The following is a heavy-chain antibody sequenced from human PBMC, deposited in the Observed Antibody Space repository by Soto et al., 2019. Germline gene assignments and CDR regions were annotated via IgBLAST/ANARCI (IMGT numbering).Heavy chain of an antibody. CDR3: AKDRAMIVVVDAFDI. Sequence: QPGGSLRLSCAASGFTFSSYGMHWVRQAPGKGLEWVAVISYDGSNKYYADSVKGRFTISRDNSKNTLYLQMNSLRAEDTAVYYCAKDRAMIVVVDAFDIWGQGTMVTVSS. V-gene: IGHV3-30*18. D-gene: IGHD3-22*01. CDR2: ISYDGSNK. CDR1: GFTFSSYG. J-gene: IGHJ3*02.